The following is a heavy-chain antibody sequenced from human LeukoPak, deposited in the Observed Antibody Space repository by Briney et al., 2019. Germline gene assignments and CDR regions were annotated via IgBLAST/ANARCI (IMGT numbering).Heavy chain of an antibody. CDR2: IIPIFGTA. CDR3: ARDSLTTVTTSYWYFDL. J-gene: IGHJ2*01. D-gene: IGHD4-17*01. CDR1: GYTFTSYA. V-gene: IGHV1-69*05. Sequence: SVKVSCKASGYTFTSYAISWVRQAPGQGLEWMGRIIPIFGTANYAQKFQGRVTITTDESTSTAYMELSSLRSEDTAVYYCARDSLTTVTTSYWYFDLWGRGTLVTVSS.